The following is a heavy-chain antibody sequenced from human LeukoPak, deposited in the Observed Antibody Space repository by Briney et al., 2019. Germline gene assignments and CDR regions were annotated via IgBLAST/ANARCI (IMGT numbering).Heavy chain of an antibody. CDR1: GGSVTSYY. Sequence: KPSETLSLTCTVSGGSVTSYYWSWIRQPPGKGLEWIGYIYYTGSTNYNPSLKSRVTISVDTSKNQFSLKLSSVTAADTAMYYCARHIGGVDYYWGQGALVTVSS. CDR3: ARHIGGVDYY. V-gene: IGHV4-59*08. J-gene: IGHJ4*02. CDR2: IYYTGST. D-gene: IGHD2-8*01.